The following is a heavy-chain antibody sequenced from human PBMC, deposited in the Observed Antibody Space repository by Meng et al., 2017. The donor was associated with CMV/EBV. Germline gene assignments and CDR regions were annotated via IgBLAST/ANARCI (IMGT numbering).Heavy chain of an antibody. D-gene: IGHD6-6*01. Sequence: ASVKVSCKVSGYTLTELSMHWVRQAPGKGLEWMGGFDPEDGETIYAQKFQGRVTMTENTSTDTAYMELSSLRSEDTAVYYYATDKVGSIAALHYWGQGTLVTVSS. J-gene: IGHJ4*02. V-gene: IGHV1-24*01. CDR3: ATDKVGSIAALHY. CDR2: FDPEDGET. CDR1: GYTLTELS.